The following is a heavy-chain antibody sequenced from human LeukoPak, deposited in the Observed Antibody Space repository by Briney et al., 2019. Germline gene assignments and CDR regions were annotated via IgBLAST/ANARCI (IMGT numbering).Heavy chain of an antibody. CDR2: ISSSSSTI. CDR3: ARDVLGGFDY. D-gene: IGHD2-8*01. V-gene: IGHV3-48*01. J-gene: IGHJ4*02. Sequence: PGGSLRLSCAASGFTFSSYSMNWVRQAPGKGLEWVSYISSSSSTIYYADSVKGRFTISRDNAKNSLYLQMNSLRAEDTAVYYCARDVLGGFDYWGQGTLVTVSS. CDR1: GFTFSSYS.